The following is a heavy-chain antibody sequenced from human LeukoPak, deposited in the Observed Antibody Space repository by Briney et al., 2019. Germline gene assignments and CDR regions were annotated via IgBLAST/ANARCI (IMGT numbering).Heavy chain of an antibody. CDR1: GGSFSGYY. V-gene: IGHV4-34*01. CDR2: INHSGST. J-gene: IGHJ4*02. CDR3: ASTMKDYYGSGSYYNRGVWAR. Sequence: TPSETLSLTCAVYGGSFSGYYWSWIRQPPGKGLEWIGEINHSGSTNYNPSLKSRVTISVDTSKNQFSLKLSSVTAADTAVYYCASTMKDYYGSGSYYNRGVWARWGQGTLVTVPS. D-gene: IGHD3-10*01.